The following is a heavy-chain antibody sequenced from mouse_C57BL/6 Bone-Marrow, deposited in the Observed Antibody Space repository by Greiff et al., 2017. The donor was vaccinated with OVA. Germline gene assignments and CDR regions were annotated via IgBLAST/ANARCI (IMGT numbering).Heavy chain of an antibody. V-gene: IGHV5-17*01. D-gene: IGHD1-1*01. CDR2: ISSGSSTI. J-gene: IGHJ2*01. CDR3: ARNYYGYFDY. Sequence: EVQRVESGGGLVKPGGSLKLSCAASGFTFSDYGMHWVRQAPEKGLEWVAYISSGSSTIYYADTVKGRFTISRDNAKNTLFLQMTGLRSEDTAMYYCARNYYGYFDYWGQGTTLTVSS. CDR1: GFTFSDYG.